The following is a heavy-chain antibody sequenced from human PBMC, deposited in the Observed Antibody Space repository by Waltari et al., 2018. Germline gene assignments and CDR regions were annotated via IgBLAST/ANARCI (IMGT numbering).Heavy chain of an antibody. V-gene: IGHV3-9*01. D-gene: IGHD6-19*01. CDR3: AKGGGGWYVGWYYFDY. CDR2: ISWNSGSI. Sequence: EVQLVESGGGLVQPGRSLRLSCAASGFTFDDYAMHWVRQAPGKGLEWVSGISWNSGSIGYADSVKGRFTISRDNAKNSLYLQMNSLRAEDTALYYYAKGGGGWYVGWYYFDYWGQGTLVTVSS. CDR1: GFTFDDYA. J-gene: IGHJ4*02.